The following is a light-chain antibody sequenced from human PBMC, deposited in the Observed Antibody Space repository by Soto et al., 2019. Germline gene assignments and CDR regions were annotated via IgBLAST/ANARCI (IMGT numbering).Light chain of an antibody. CDR3: MQATHWPWT. Sequence: DVVMTQSPLSLPVTLGQPASISCRSSQSLVSSNGNTFLIWFQQRPCQSPRRLIYKVSNRDSAVPHRFTGSGSGTDFTLEISRVEAEDVGVYYCMQATHWPWTFGQGTKVEIK. CDR2: KVS. CDR1: QSLVSSNGNTF. V-gene: IGKV2-30*01. J-gene: IGKJ1*01.